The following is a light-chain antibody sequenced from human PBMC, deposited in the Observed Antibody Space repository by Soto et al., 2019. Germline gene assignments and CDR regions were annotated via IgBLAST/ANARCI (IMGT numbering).Light chain of an antibody. CDR3: QQRSNWPPIT. V-gene: IGKV3-11*01. CDR1: QSVSSY. J-gene: IGKJ5*01. CDR2: DAS. Sequence: EIVLTQSPATLSLSPGERATLSCRASQSVSSYLAWYKQKPGQAPRLLIYDASNRATGIPARFSGSGSGKNFTLTISSLEPEDFAVYYCQQRSNWPPITFGQGTRLEIK.